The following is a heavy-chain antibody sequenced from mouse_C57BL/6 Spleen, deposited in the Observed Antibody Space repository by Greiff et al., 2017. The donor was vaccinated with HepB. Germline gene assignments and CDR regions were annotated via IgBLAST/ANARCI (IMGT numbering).Heavy chain of an antibody. CDR3: RSRGNYFDY. CDR2: IRLKSDNYAT. V-gene: IGHV6-3*01. J-gene: IGHJ2*01. Sequence: EVQRVESGRGLVQPGGSMKISCVASGFTFSNYWMNWVRQSPEKGLEWVAQIRLKSDNYATHYAESVKGRFTISRDESKSSVYLQMNNLRAEDTGSYYCRSRGNYFDYWGQGTTLTVSS. CDR1: GFTFSNYW.